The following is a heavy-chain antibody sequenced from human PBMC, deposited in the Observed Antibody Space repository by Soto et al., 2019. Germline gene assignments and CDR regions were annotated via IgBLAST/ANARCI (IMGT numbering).Heavy chain of an antibody. CDR2: IYPGYFDT. Sequence: GESLKISCKGSGYSFTSYWIGWVRQMPGKGLKWMWIIYPGYFDTRYSPSFQGQVTISADKSTSTAYMELSRLRSDDTAVYYCARELAYNWNDSTTSYYYYMDVWGKGTTVTVSS. J-gene: IGHJ6*03. V-gene: IGHV5-51*01. CDR1: GYSFTSYW. D-gene: IGHD1-1*01. CDR3: ARELAYNWNDSTTSYYYYMDV.